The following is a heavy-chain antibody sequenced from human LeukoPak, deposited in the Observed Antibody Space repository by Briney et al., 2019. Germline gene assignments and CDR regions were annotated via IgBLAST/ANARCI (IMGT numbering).Heavy chain of an antibody. CDR2: ISPTGSYT. D-gene: IGHD4-17*01. CDR3: ARDTLHATTIDFDY. V-gene: IGHV3-11*06. Sequence: GGSLRLSCEASGFMLSVYYMSWFRLAPGKGLEWIGYISPTGSYTTYADSVRGRFTISRDNAKNLLFLKMNSLRDEDTAVYYCARDTLHATTIDFDYWGQGTLVTVSS. J-gene: IGHJ4*02. CDR1: GFMLSVYY.